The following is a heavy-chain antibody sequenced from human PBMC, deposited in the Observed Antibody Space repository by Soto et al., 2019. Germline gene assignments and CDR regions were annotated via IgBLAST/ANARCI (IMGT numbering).Heavy chain of an antibody. V-gene: IGHV4-59*08. CDR2: IYSTGST. CDR1: GGSIGLYY. J-gene: IGHJ3*02. CDR3: ARHVLRYFDWLLGPFDI. D-gene: IGHD3-9*01. Sequence: PSETLSLTCTVSGGSIGLYYWSWIRQPPGKGLEWIGYIYSTGSTNYNPSLKSRVTISVDTSKNQFSLKLSSATAADTAVYYCARHVLRYFDWLLGPFDIWGQGTMVTVSS.